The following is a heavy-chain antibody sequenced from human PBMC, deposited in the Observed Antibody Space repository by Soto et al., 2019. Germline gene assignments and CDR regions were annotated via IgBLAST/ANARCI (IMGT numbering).Heavy chain of an antibody. J-gene: IGHJ4*02. V-gene: IGHV1-24*01. D-gene: IGHD3-9*01. CDR2: FDPEDGET. CDR3: ATINTHDILTGPVFDY. CDR1: GYPITELS. Sequence: XSVKGSCKISGYPITELSMHWVRQDPGKGLEWMGGFDPEDGETIYAQKFQGRVTMTEDTSTDTAYMELSSLRSEDTAVYYCATINTHDILTGPVFDYWGQGTLVTVSS.